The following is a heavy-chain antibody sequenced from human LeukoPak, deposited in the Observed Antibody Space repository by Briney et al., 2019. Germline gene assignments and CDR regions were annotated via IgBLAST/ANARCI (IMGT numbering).Heavy chain of an antibody. D-gene: IGHD2-2*01. CDR3: ARLIVVPAAPTDY. J-gene: IGHJ4*02. Sequence: PGRSLRLSCAASGFTFSSYAMHWVRQAPGKGLEWVAVISYDGSNKYYADSVKGRFTISRDNSKNTLYLQTNSLRAEDTAVYYCARLIVVPAAPTDYWGQGTLVTVSS. V-gene: IGHV3-30*04. CDR1: GFTFSSYA. CDR2: ISYDGSNK.